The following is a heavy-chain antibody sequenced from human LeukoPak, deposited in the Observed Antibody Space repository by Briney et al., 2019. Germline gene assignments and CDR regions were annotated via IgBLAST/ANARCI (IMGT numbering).Heavy chain of an antibody. V-gene: IGHV3-30*04. CDR3: AKVSLSLAGYFDY. D-gene: IGHD6-19*01. CDR2: ISYDGSNK. CDR1: GFTFSSYA. J-gene: IGHJ4*02. Sequence: GRSLRLSCAASGFTFSSYAMHWVRQAPGKGLEWVAVISYDGSNKYYADSVKGRFTISRDNSKNTLYLQMNSLRAEDTAVYYCAKVSLSLAGYFDYWGQGTLVTVSS.